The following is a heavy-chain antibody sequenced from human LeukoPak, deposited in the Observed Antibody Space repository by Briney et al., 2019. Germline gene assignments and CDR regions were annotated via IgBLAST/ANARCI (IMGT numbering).Heavy chain of an antibody. CDR2: IYHSGST. CDR1: GFTFSSYA. J-gene: IGHJ4*02. Sequence: LRLSCAASGFTFSSYAMSWIRQPPGKGLEWIGYIYHSGSTYYNPSLKSRVTISVDRSKNQFSLKLSSVTAADTAVYYCARDDAIAARKGFDYWGQGTLVTVSS. CDR3: ARDDAIAARKGFDY. D-gene: IGHD6-6*01. V-gene: IGHV4-30-2*01.